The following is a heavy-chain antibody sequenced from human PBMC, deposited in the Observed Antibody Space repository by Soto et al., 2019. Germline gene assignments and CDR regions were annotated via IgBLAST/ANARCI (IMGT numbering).Heavy chain of an antibody. V-gene: IGHV1-46*03. CDR2: INPSGGST. CDR1: GYTFTSYY. D-gene: IGHD3-3*01. Sequence: ASVKVSCKASGYTFTSYYMHWVRQAPGQGLEWMGIINPSGGSTSYAQKFQGRVTMTRDTSTSTVYMELSSLRSEDTAVYYCARDHRGRAYYDFCCCYSNYYYYYMDVWGKGTTVTVSS. J-gene: IGHJ6*03. CDR3: ARDHRGRAYYDFCCCYSNYYYYYMDV.